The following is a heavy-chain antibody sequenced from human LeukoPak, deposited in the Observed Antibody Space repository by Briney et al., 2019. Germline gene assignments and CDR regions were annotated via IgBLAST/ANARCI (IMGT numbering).Heavy chain of an antibody. CDR3: ARDLGDGYLANDY. V-gene: IGHV4-61*01. J-gene: IGHJ4*02. Sequence: PSETLSRTCTGSGGSVSSGSYYWSWIRQPPGKGLEWIGYIYYSGSTNYNPSLKSRVTISVDTSKNQFSLDLSSVTAADTAVYYCARDLGDGYLANDYWGQGTLVTVSS. D-gene: IGHD5-24*01. CDR2: IYYSGST. CDR1: GGSVSSGSYY.